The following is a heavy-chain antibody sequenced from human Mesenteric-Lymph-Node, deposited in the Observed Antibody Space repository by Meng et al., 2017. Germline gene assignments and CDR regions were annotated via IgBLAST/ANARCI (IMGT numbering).Heavy chain of an antibody. Sequence: GGSLRLSCAASGFTFSRDWMHWVRQAPGKGLVWVSRCSSDGVSTTYADSVKCRFTISRDNAKNTLYLQMNSLRAEDTAVYYCAREGIHDTSGYDNPDFWGQGTLVTVSS. CDR2: CSSDGVST. V-gene: IGHV3-74*03. CDR1: GFTFSRDW. D-gene: IGHD3-22*01. CDR3: AREGIHDTSGYDNPDF. J-gene: IGHJ4*02.